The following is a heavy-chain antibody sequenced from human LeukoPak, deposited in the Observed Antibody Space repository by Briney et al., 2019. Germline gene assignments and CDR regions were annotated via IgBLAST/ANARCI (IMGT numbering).Heavy chain of an antibody. V-gene: IGHV3-21*01. D-gene: IGHD3-10*01. J-gene: IGHJ4*02. CDR2: ISSSSSYI. Sequence: GGSLRLSCAASGFTFSSYSMNWVRQAPGKGLEWVSSISSSSSYIYYADSVKGRFTISRDNAKNSLYLQMNSLRAEDTAVYYCARDWRGSGSYPIDYWGQGTLVTVSS. CDR1: GFTFSSYS. CDR3: ARDWRGSGSYPIDY.